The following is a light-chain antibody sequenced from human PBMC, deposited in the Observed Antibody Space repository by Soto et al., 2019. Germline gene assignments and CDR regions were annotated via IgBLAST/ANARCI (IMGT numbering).Light chain of an antibody. CDR3: QTWSTGTVI. V-gene: IGLV4-69*01. Sequence: QSVLTQSPSASASLGASVKLTCTLSSGHSSYAIAWHQQQPEKGPRYLMKLNSDGSHSKGDGIPDRFSGSGSGAERYLSISSLQSEDEADYYCQTWSTGTVIFGGGTKLTVL. CDR2: LNSDGSH. J-gene: IGLJ2*01. CDR1: SGHSSYA.